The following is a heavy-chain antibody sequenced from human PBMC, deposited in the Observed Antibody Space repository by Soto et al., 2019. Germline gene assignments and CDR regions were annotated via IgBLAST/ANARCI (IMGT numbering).Heavy chain of an antibody. CDR2: ISSSSRTI. Sequence: QVHLVESGGGLVKPGGSLRLSCAASGFTLSDYYMSWVRQAPGKGLEWVSYISSSSRTIYYADSVRGRFTISRDNAENSLFLQMNSPRAEDTALYYCARNSEHFDYWGQGTLVTVSS. CDR1: GFTLSDYY. CDR3: ARNSEHFDY. D-gene: IGHD6-13*01. V-gene: IGHV3-11*01. J-gene: IGHJ4*02.